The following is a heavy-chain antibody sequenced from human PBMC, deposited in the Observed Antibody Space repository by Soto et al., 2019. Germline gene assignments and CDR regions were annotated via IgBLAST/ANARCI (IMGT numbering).Heavy chain of an antibody. Sequence: QVQLVESGGGVVQPGRSLRLSCAASGFTFSSYGMHWVRQAPGKGLEWVAVISEDGSNKYYADSVKGRFTISRDNSKNTVDLQMNSLRAEDTAVYYCAKGEDYYGSGSYPTYYYFYMDVWGKGTTVTVSS. CDR3: AKGEDYYGSGSYPTYYYFYMDV. D-gene: IGHD3-10*01. CDR2: ISEDGSNK. J-gene: IGHJ6*03. V-gene: IGHV3-30*18. CDR1: GFTFSSYG.